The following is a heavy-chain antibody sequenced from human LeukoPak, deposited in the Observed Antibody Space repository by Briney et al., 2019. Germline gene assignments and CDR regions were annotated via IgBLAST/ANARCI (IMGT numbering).Heavy chain of an antibody. CDR2: IKQDGSEE. CDR3: ARELTPYSSTSTFDY. V-gene: IGHV3-7*01. Sequence: GGSLRLSCAASGFTFSSYAMSWVRQAPGKGLEWVANIKQDGSEEYYVDSVKGRFTISRDNAKSSLYLQMSSLRAEDTAMYYCARELTPYSSTSTFDYWGQGTLVTVSS. D-gene: IGHD2-2*01. J-gene: IGHJ4*02. CDR1: GFTFSSYA.